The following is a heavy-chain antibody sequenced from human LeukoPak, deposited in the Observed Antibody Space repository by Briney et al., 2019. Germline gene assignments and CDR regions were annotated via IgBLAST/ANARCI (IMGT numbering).Heavy chain of an antibody. J-gene: IGHJ6*03. CDR3: ARVGPGYSSSSHSYYMDV. D-gene: IGHD6-6*01. Sequence: GRSLRLSCAASGFTFSDYYMSWIRQAPGKGLEWVSYISSSGSTIYYADSVKGRFTISRDNAKKSLYLQMSSLRAEDTAVYYCARVGPGYSSSSHSYYMDVWGKGTTVTVSS. V-gene: IGHV3-11*04. CDR2: ISSSGSTI. CDR1: GFTFSDYY.